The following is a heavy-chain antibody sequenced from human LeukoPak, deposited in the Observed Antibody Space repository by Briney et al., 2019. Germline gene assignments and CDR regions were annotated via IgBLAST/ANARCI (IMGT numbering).Heavy chain of an antibody. CDR3: ARVRTYYYDY. CDR1: GFTFSSYG. J-gene: IGHJ4*02. V-gene: IGHV3-30*03. Sequence: GRSLRLSCAASGFTFSSYGMHWVRQAPGKGLEWVAVISYDGSNKYYADSVKGRFTISRDNSKNTLYLQMNSLRAEDTAVYYCARVRTYYYDYWGQGTLVTVSS. CDR2: ISYDGSNK. D-gene: IGHD3-16*01.